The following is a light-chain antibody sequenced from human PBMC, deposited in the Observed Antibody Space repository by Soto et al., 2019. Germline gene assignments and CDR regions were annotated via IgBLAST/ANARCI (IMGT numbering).Light chain of an antibody. V-gene: IGKV3-11*01. CDR1: QSVSSNY. CDR2: DAS. Sequence: PGERATLSCRASQSVSSNYLAWYQQRPGQAPRLLIYDASNRATGIPARFSGSGSGTDFTLTISSLEPEDFAVYYCQQRGTFGQGTKVDIK. CDR3: QQRGT. J-gene: IGKJ1*01.